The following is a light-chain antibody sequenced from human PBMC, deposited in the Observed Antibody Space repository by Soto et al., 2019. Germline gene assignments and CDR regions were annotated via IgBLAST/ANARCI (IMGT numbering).Light chain of an antibody. J-gene: IGKJ4*01. CDR2: AAS. V-gene: IGKV3-11*01. CDR3: QQHADWPLT. Sequence: EIVLTQSPATLSLSPGERATLSCRASRSVGNNLAGYQKQPGQAPCLLIYAASTRATGIPARVSGSGSGTDLTLTISSLEPEDFAVDYCQQHADWPLTFGGGTKVEIK. CDR1: RSVGNN.